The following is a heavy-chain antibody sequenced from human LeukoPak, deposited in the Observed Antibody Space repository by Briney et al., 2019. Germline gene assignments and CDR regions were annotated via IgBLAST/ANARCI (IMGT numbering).Heavy chain of an antibody. D-gene: IGHD3-9*01. CDR2: ISYDGSNK. J-gene: IGHJ4*02. CDR3: ARAYYDILSHFDY. V-gene: IGHV3-30-3*01. Sequence: GGSLRLSCAASGFTFSTYAMHWVRQAPGKGLEWVAVISYDGSNKYYADSVKGRFTISRDNSKNTLYPQMNSLRAEDTAVSYCARAYYDILSHFDYWGQGTLVTVSS. CDR1: GFTFSTYA.